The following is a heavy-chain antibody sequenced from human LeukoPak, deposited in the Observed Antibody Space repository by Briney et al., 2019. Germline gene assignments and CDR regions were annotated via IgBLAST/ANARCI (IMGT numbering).Heavy chain of an antibody. CDR3: ARQGGYCSSTSCYAWNWFDP. V-gene: IGHV5-51*01. D-gene: IGHD2-2*01. Sequence: GESLKISFKGSGYSFNSYWIGWVRLMPGKGLEWMGIIYPGDSDTRYSPSFQGQVTISADKSISTAYLQWSSLKASDTAMYYCARQGGYCSSTSCYAWNWFDPWGQGTLVTVSS. J-gene: IGHJ5*02. CDR2: IYPGDSDT. CDR1: GYSFNSYW.